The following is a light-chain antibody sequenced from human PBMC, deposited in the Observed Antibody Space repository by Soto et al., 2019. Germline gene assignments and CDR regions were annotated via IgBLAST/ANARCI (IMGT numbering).Light chain of an antibody. CDR3: QQYGSSPPIT. V-gene: IGKV3-20*01. J-gene: IGKJ5*01. Sequence: EIVLTQSPATLSLSPGERATLSCRASQSIRNYLAWYQQKPGQAPRLLIYDASSRATGIPDRFSGSGSGTDFTLTISRLEPEDFAVYYCQQYGSSPPITFGQGTRLEIK. CDR1: QSIRNY. CDR2: DAS.